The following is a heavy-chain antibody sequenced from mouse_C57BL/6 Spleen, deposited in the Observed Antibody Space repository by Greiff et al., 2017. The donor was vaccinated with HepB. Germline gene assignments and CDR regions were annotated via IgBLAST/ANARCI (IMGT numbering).Heavy chain of an antibody. CDR1: GFTFSSYA. D-gene: IGHD1-1*01. CDR3: TREWYGSLDY. V-gene: IGHV5-9-1*02. CDR2: ISSGGDYI. Sequence: DVKLVESGAGLVKPGGSLKLSCAASGFTFSSYAMSWVRQTPEKRLEWVAYISSGGDYIYYADTVKGRFTISRDKARNNLYLQMSSLKSEDTAMYYCTREWYGSLDYWGQGTTLTVSS. J-gene: IGHJ2*01.